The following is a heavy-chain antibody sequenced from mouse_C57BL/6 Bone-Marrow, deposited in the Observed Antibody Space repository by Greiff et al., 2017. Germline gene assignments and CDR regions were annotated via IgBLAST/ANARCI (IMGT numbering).Heavy chain of an antibody. D-gene: IGHD2-4*01. J-gene: IGHJ3*01. Sequence: EVQLVESGGGLVKPGGSLKLSCAASGFTFSSYAMSWVRQTPEKRLEWVATISDGGSYTYYPDNVKGRFTISRDNAKNNLYLQMRHLKSEDTAMYYCARDDYDRGPAWFAYWGQGTLVTVSA. CDR2: ISDGGSYT. CDR3: ARDDYDRGPAWFAY. CDR1: GFTFSSYA. V-gene: IGHV5-4*01.